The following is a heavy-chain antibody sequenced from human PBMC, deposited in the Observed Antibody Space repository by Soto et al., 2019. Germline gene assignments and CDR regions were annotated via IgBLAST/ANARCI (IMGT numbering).Heavy chain of an antibody. CDR3: ARGQLGNGFDP. CDR1: GGSISSGGYY. CDR2: IYYSGST. J-gene: IGHJ5*02. V-gene: IGHV4-31*03. Sequence: SETLSLTCTVSGGSISSGGYYWSWIRQHPGKGLEWIGYIYYSGSTYYNPSLKSRVTISVDTSKNQFSLKLSSVTAADTAVYYCARGQLGNGFDPWGQGTLVTVSS. D-gene: IGHD7-27*01.